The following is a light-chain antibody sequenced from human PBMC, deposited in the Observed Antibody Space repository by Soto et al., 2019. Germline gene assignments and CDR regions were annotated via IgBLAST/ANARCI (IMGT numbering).Light chain of an antibody. CDR3: SSYTSSTVV. CDR2: DVS. J-gene: IGLJ2*01. Sequence: QSALTQPASVSGSPGQSITISCTGTSSDVGGYNYVSWYQQHPGKAPKLMIYDVSNRPSGVSNRFSGSKSGNTASLTISGLLAEDEADYYCSSYTSSTVVLGGGTKLTVL. V-gene: IGLV2-14*01. CDR1: SSDVGGYNY.